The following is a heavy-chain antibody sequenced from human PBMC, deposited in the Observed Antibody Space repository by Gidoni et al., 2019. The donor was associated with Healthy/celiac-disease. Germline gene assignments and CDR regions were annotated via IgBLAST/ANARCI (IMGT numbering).Heavy chain of an antibody. V-gene: IGHV5-51*01. CDR3: ARPNYYDSSGPRAFDI. J-gene: IGHJ3*02. D-gene: IGHD3-22*01. CDR1: GYSFSSYW. CDR2: IYPGDSDT. Sequence: EVQLVQSGAEVKKPGESLKISCKGSGYSFSSYWIGWVRQMPGKGLEWMGIIYPGDSDTRYSPSFQGQVTISADKSISTAYLQWSSLKASDTAMYYCARPNYYDSSGPRAFDIWGQGTMVTVSS.